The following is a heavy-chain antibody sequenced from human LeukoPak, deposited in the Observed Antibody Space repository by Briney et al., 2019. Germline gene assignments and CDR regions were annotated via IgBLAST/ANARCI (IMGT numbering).Heavy chain of an antibody. J-gene: IGHJ4*02. D-gene: IGHD3-10*01. CDR3: ARRDYYNLGSFPFDF. V-gene: IGHV4-34*01. Sequence: LGTPSLTWAVPGGPLSGFFWSWIRDSSGEGPEWIGEIHNSGTTEYNPSLNRRATISEDTSKNQFYLKLSSVTAADTAVYYCARRDYYNLGSFPFDFWGQGTLVTVSS. CDR2: IHNSGTT. CDR1: GGPLSGFF.